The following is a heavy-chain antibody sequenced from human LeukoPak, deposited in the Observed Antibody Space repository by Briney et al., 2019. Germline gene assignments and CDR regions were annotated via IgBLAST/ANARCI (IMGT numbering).Heavy chain of an antibody. CDR2: INPNSGGT. CDR3: ARDRYGDAGIDY. D-gene: IGHD4-17*01. V-gene: IGHV1-2*02. J-gene: IGHJ4*02. CDR1: GYTFTGCY. Sequence: ASVEVSCKASGYTFTGCYMHWVRQAPGQGLEWMGWINPNSGGTNYAQKLQGRVTMTTDTSTSTAYMELRSLRSDDTAVYYCARDRYGDAGIDYWGQGTLVTVSS.